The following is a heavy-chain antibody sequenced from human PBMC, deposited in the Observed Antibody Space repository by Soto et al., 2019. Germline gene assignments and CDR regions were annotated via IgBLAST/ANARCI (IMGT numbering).Heavy chain of an antibody. V-gene: IGHV1-46*01. CDR1: GYTFTSYY. CDR2: INPSGGST. CDR3: ARADRYYVILSGYRYYYGMDA. D-gene: IGHD3-9*01. J-gene: IGHJ6*02. Sequence: ASVKVSCKASGYTFTSYYMHWVRQAPGQGLEWMGIINPSGGSTSYAQKFQGRVTMTRDTSTSTVYMELSSLRSEDTAVYYCARADRYYVILSGYRYYYGMDAWGQRTTVTVSS.